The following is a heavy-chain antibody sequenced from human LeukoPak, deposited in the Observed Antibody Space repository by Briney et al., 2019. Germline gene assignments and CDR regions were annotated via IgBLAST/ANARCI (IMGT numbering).Heavy chain of an antibody. CDR1: GYNSFTTYW. Sequence: HGESLKISCKGSGYNSFTTYWIAWVRQMPGKGLEWMGIIYPGDSDTRYSPSFQGQVTISADKSISTAYLQWSSLKASDTAMYYCARHQYSGYDEGSYAFDIWGQGTMVTVSS. CDR2: IYPGDSDT. J-gene: IGHJ3*02. V-gene: IGHV5-51*01. D-gene: IGHD5-12*01. CDR3: ARHQYSGYDEGSYAFDI.